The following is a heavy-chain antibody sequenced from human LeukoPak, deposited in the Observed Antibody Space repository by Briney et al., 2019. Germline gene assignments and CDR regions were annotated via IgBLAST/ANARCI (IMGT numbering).Heavy chain of an antibody. Sequence: SGGSLRLSCAASGFTFSSYAMHWVRQAPGKGLEWVAVISYDGSNKYYADSVKGRFTISRDNSKNTLYLQMNSLRAEDTAVYYCARSNYGDPHDAFDIWGQGTMVTVSS. D-gene: IGHD4-17*01. CDR3: ARSNYGDPHDAFDI. CDR2: ISYDGSNK. V-gene: IGHV3-30*04. CDR1: GFTFSSYA. J-gene: IGHJ3*02.